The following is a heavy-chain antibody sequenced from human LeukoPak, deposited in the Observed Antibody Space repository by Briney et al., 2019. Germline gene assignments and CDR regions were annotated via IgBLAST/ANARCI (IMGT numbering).Heavy chain of an antibody. CDR2: INHSGST. CDR3: ARGRWPIRGYPKYYFGY. D-gene: IGHD2-15*01. V-gene: IGHV4-34*01. J-gene: IGHJ4*02. Sequence: SETLSLTCAVYGGSFSGYYWSWIRQPPGKGLEWIGEINHSGSTNYNPSLKSRVTISVDTSKNQFSLKLSSVTAADTAVYYCARGRWPIRGYPKYYFGYWGQGTLVTVSS. CDR1: GGSFSGYY.